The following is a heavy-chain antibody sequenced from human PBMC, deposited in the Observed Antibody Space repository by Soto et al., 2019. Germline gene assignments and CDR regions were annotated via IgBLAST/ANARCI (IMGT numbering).Heavy chain of an antibody. D-gene: IGHD1-1*01. Sequence: SGTLSLTCTVSGASISGFYWSWIRKSAGKGLEWIGRIYATGTTDYNPSLKSRVMMSVDTSKKQFSLKLRSVTAADTAVYYCVRDGTKTLRDWFDPWGQGISVTVSS. CDR1: GASISGFY. V-gene: IGHV4-4*07. CDR2: IYATGTT. CDR3: VRDGTKTLRDWFDP. J-gene: IGHJ5*02.